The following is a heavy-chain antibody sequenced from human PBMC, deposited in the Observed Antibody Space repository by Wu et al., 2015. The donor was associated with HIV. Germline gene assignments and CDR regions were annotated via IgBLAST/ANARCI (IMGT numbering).Heavy chain of an antibody. Sequence: QVQLLQSGAEVKKPGASVKVSCKASGYTFTGYQIIWARQAPGQGLEWMGWINTYSGDTKYAQKFQGRVTLTTDTSTRTAYMELRSLRSDDTAVYYCARASRQYDILTARANWFDPWGQGTLVTVSS. D-gene: IGHD3-9*01. CDR2: INTYSGDT. V-gene: IGHV1-18*01. CDR3: ARASRQYDILTARANWFDP. J-gene: IGHJ5*02. CDR1: GYTFTGYQ.